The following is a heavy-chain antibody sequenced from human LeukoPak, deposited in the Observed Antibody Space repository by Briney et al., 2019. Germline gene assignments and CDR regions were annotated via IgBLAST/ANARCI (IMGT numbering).Heavy chain of an antibody. CDR3: ARDHHRRHYDSQARDTFDI. J-gene: IGHJ3*02. CDR1: GFTFSSYT. D-gene: IGHD3-22*01. Sequence: GGSLRLSCAASGFTFSSYTMNWVRQAPGKGLEWVSYIGSSSSTIYYADSVKGRSTVSRDNAKNSLYLQMNSLRAEDTAVYYCARDHHRRHYDSQARDTFDIWGQGTMVTVSS. V-gene: IGHV3-48*01. CDR2: IGSSSSTI.